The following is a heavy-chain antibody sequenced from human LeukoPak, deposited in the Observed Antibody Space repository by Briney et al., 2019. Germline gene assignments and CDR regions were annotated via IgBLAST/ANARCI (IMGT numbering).Heavy chain of an antibody. D-gene: IGHD4-17*01. CDR1: GYTFIGYY. CDR2: INPNSGGT. J-gene: IGHJ4*02. V-gene: IGHV1-2*06. Sequence: ASLKVSCKASGYTFIGYYMHWVRQAPGQGLERMGRINPNSGGTDYAQKFQGRVTMTRDTSISTAYLESSSLRSDDTAVYYCARDWSMTTLDYWGQGTLVTVSS. CDR3: ARDWSMTTLDY.